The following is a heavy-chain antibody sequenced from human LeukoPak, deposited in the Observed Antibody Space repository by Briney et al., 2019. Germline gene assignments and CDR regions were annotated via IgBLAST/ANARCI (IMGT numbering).Heavy chain of an antibody. Sequence: GASVKVSCKASGGTFSSYAISWVRQAPGQGLEWMGGIIPIFGTANYARKFQGRVTMTSDTSTSTVYMEQSSLRSEDTAVYFCARDGGSFSYNMDVWGQGTTVTVSS. V-gene: IGHV1-69*05. CDR1: GGTFSSYA. CDR2: IIPIFGTA. J-gene: IGHJ6*02. D-gene: IGHD1-26*01. CDR3: ARDGGSFSYNMDV.